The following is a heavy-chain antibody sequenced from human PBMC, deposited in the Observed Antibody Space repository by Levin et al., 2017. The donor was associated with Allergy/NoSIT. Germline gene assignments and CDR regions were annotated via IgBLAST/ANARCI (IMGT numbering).Heavy chain of an antibody. D-gene: IGHD1-26*01. CDR1: GYSFPGYY. Sequence: ASVKVSCRASGYSFPGYYMHWVRQAPGQGLEWMGWINPKSGGTKYAQKFQGRVTMTRNTSTRTAYLEVYRLRSDDTALYYCARDSGSSSRSFDPWGQGTLVTVSS. CDR3: ARDSGSSSRSFDP. J-gene: IGHJ5*02. V-gene: IGHV1-2*02. CDR2: INPKSGGT.